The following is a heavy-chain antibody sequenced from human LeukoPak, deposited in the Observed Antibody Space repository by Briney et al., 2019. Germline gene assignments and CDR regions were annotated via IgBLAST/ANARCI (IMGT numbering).Heavy chain of an antibody. CDR3: ARKVYTWSDNE. CDR1: GHTFIGYY. D-gene: IGHD1-1*01. Sequence: ASVKVSCKASGHTFIGYYMQWVRQAPGQGLEWMGWVNYNSGDTHYAQKFQGRVTMTRDTSISTAYMELYRLTSEDTAVYYCARKVYTWSDNEWGQGTLVTVSS. J-gene: IGHJ4*02. V-gene: IGHV1-2*02. CDR2: VNYNSGDT.